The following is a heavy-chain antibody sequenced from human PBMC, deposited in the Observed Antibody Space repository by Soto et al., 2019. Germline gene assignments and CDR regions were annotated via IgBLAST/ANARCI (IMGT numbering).Heavy chain of an antibody. V-gene: IGHV1-3*01. Sequence: ASLKVSCKASGYIFTSYVMEWVRQAPGQRLEWMGWINAGNGNTKYSQKFQGRVTITRDTSASTAYMELSSLRSEDTAVYYCTREGITGTALAFDIWGQGTMVNVSS. D-gene: IGHD1-7*01. CDR3: TREGITGTALAFDI. J-gene: IGHJ3*02. CDR1: GYIFTSYV. CDR2: INAGNGNT.